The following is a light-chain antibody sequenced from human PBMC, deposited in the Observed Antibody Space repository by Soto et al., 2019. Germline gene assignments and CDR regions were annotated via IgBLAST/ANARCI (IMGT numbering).Light chain of an antibody. J-gene: IGKJ1*01. CDR1: QSISSY. V-gene: IGKV1-39*01. CDR2: AAS. Sequence: DIQMTQSPSSLSASVGDRVTITCRASQSISSYLNWYQQKPGKAPKLLIYAASSLQSGVPSGFSGSGSGTDFTLTISSLQPDDFATYYCQQYNSYSTFGQGTKVDIK. CDR3: QQYNSYST.